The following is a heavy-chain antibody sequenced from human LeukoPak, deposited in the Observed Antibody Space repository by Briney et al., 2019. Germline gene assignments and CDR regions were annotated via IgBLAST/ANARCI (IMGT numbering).Heavy chain of an antibody. V-gene: IGHV3-30-3*01. D-gene: IGHD3-9*01. CDR2: ISYDGSNK. CDR1: GFTFSNYV. CDR3: ASAYYDILTGYYHEFDY. Sequence: GGSLRLSCAASGFTFSNYVMHWVRQAPGKGLEWVAVISYDGSNKYYADSVKGRFTISRDNSKNTLYPQMNSLRAEDTAVYYCASAYYDILTGYYHEFDYWGQGTLVTVSS. J-gene: IGHJ4*02.